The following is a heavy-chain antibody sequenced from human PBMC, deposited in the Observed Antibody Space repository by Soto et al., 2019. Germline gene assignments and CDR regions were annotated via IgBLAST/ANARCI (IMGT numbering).Heavy chain of an antibody. J-gene: IGHJ4*02. V-gene: IGHV4-59*01. CDR1: GGSISSYY. CDR2: IYYSGST. CDR3: ARGRRNYYDSSGYYYVDY. Sequence: SETLSLTCTVSGGSISSYYWIWIRQPPGKGLEWIGYIYYSGSTNYNPSLKSRVTISVDTSKNQFSLKLSSVTAADTAVYYCARGRRNYYDSSGYYYVDYWGQGTLVTVSS. D-gene: IGHD3-22*01.